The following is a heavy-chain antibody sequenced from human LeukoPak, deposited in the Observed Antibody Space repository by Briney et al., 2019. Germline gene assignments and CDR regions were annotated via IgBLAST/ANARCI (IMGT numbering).Heavy chain of an antibody. Sequence: ASAKVSCKASGYTFTSYYMHWVRQAPGQGLEWMGIINPSGGSTSYAQKFQGRVTMTRDTSTSTVYMELSSLRSEDTAVYYCARVQRVAAVGGYYFDYWGQGTLVTVSS. V-gene: IGHV1-46*01. CDR3: ARVQRVAAVGGYYFDY. J-gene: IGHJ4*02. CDR1: GYTFTSYY. CDR2: INPSGGST. D-gene: IGHD6-19*01.